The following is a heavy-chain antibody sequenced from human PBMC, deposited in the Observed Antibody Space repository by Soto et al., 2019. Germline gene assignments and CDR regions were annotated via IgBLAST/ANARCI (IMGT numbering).Heavy chain of an antibody. D-gene: IGHD6-13*01. CDR2: IFYSGST. CDR3: ARRYRQSRYSGSWVFDY. Sequence: QVQLQESGPGLVKPSQTLSLICTVSGGSINSGGYYWNWIRQHPGKGLEWIGYIFYSGSTYYNPFLRSPVTISADTSENQFSLNLSSVTAADTSVYFFARRYRQSRYSGSWVFDYWGQGTLVNVSS. CDR1: GGSINSGGYY. V-gene: IGHV4-31*01. J-gene: IGHJ4*02.